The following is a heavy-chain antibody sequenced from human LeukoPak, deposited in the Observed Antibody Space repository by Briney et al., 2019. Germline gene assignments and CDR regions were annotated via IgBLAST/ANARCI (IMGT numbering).Heavy chain of an antibody. CDR1: GGSISSHY. CDR2: IYYSGST. CDR3: ARDPYDSSGYNDAFDI. Sequence: SETLSLTCTVSGGSISSHYRSWIRQPPGKGLEWIGYIYYSGSTNYNPSLKSRVTISVDTSKNQFSLKLSSVTAADTAVYYCARDPYDSSGYNDAFDIWGQGTMVTVSS. D-gene: IGHD3-22*01. J-gene: IGHJ3*02. V-gene: IGHV4-59*11.